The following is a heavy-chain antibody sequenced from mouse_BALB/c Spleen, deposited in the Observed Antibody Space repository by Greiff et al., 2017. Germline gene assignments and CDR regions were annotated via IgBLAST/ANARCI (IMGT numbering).Heavy chain of an antibody. CDR3: ARDGYSWFAY. J-gene: IGHJ3*01. D-gene: IGHD1-2*01. V-gene: IGHV1-26*01. CDR1: GYSFTGYY. CDR2: INPYNGAT. Sequence: EVQLQQSGPELVKPGASVKISCKASGYSFTGYYMHWVKQSHVKSLEWIGRINPYNGATSYNQNFKDKASLTVDKSSSTAYMELHSLTSEDSAVYYCARDGYSWFAYWGQGTLVTVSA.